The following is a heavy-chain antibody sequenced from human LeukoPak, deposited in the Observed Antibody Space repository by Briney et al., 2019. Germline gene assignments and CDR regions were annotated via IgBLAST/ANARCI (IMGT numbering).Heavy chain of an antibody. CDR3: ARLFLGVDYYYYMDV. Sequence: ASVKVSCKASGYTFTSYGISWVRQAPGQGLEWMGWISAYNGNTNYAQKLQGRVTMTRNTSISTAYMELSSLRSEDTAVYYCARLFLGVDYYYYMDVWGKGTTVTISS. D-gene: IGHD3-10*01. J-gene: IGHJ6*03. CDR1: GYTFTSYG. V-gene: IGHV1-18*01. CDR2: ISAYNGNT.